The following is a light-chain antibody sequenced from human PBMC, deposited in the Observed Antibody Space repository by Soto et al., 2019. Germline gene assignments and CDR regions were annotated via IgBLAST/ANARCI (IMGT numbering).Light chain of an antibody. Sequence: QSALTQPPAVSVSPGQSITISCTGTSSDVGGYNYVSWYQQHPGKAPKLMIYAVSNRPSGVSNRFSGSKSGNTATLTISGLQAEDEADYCCCSYTVSGTYVFGTGTKVTVL. J-gene: IGLJ1*01. CDR2: AVS. CDR1: SSDVGGYNY. CDR3: CSYTVSGTYV. V-gene: IGLV2-14*01.